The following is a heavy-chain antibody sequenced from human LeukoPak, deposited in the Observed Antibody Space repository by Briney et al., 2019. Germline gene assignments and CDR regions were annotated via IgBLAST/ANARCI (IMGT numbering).Heavy chain of an antibody. Sequence: ASVKVSCKASGYTFTIYFMHWVRQAPGQGLEWMGGFDPEDGETIYAQKFQGRVTMTEDTSTDTAYMELSSLRSEDTAVYYCATYRWELVKVFDYWGQGTLVTVSS. CDR2: FDPEDGET. V-gene: IGHV1-24*01. D-gene: IGHD1-26*01. CDR1: GYTFTIYF. CDR3: ATYRWELVKVFDY. J-gene: IGHJ4*02.